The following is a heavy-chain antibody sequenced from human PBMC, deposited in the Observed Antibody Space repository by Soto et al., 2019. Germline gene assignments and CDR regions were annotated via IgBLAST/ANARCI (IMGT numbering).Heavy chain of an antibody. V-gene: IGHV4-59*01. CDR2: VYYSGIP. CDR3: VSLPEGRGEGFFAY. CDR1: GGPLSTYY. D-gene: IGHD3-10*01. J-gene: IGHJ4*02. Sequence: QVQLQESGPGLVKPSEALSLTCTVSGGPLSTYYWGWIRQPPGQTLEWLGYVYYSGIPTYCPSLKRRVTISVDRYKNQVSLNLKSVSLADTGVYYCVSLPEGRGEGFFAYWGPGTQVTVSS.